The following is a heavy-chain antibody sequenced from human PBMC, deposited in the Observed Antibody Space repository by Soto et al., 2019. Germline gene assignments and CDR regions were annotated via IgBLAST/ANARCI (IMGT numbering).Heavy chain of an antibody. CDR3: AREGYCSSNTCYGGDAFDI. Sequence: PGGSLRLSCAASGFTFSDHYMGWIRQAPGKGLEWLSYISSSGSSIYTADSVRGRFTISRDNGKNSLYLQMNSLRAEDTAVYYCAREGYCSSNTCYGGDAFDIWGQGTMVTVSS. CDR1: GFTFSDHY. CDR2: ISSSGSSI. D-gene: IGHD2-2*01. J-gene: IGHJ3*02. V-gene: IGHV3-11*01.